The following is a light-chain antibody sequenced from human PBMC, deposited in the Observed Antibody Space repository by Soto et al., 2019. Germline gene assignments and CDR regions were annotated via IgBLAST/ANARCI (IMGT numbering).Light chain of an antibody. V-gene: IGKV3-15*01. CDR3: QQYNNWHSNFT. CDR2: GEY. J-gene: IGKJ5*01. Sequence: EILMTQSPSTLSVSPGDRATLSCSASQNVESNIAWYQQKPGQATRLSIKGEYTRTIDMRATLSVSGSGTEFTLTIISLNSEDVAVYTCQQYNNWHSNFTFGQGTRLEIK. CDR1: QNVESN.